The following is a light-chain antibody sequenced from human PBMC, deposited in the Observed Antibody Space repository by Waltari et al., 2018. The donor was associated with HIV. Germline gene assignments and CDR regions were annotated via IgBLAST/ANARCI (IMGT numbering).Light chain of an antibody. V-gene: IGLV3-19*01. J-gene: IGLJ3*02. Sequence: SSELAQDPAVSVALGQTVRIPCQGDRVRSYYASWYQQKPGQAPVLVVYGENNRPSGIPDRFSGSRSGNTASLTIAGAQTEDEADYYCNSRDSSGHWFFGGGTKVTVL. CDR2: GEN. CDR3: NSRDSSGHWF. CDR1: RVRSYY.